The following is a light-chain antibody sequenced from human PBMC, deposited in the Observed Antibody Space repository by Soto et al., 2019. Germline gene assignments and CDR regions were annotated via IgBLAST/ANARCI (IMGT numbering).Light chain of an antibody. CDR2: SNN. J-gene: IGLJ3*02. CDR1: SSNIGSNT. V-gene: IGLV1-44*01. Sequence: QSVLPQPPSASGTPGQRVTISCSGSSSNIGSNTVNWYQQLPGTAPKLLIYSNNQRPSGVPDRFSGSKSGTSASLAISGLQSEDEADYCCAAWDDSLNGVVFGGGTKVTVL. CDR3: AAWDDSLNGVV.